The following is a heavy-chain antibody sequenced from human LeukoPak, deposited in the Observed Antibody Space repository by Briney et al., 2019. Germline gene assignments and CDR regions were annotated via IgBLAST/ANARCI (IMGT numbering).Heavy chain of an antibody. CDR1: GYTFTRYG. CDR2: ISAYNGNT. J-gene: IGHJ5*02. Sequence: ASVNLSSNASGYTFTRYGISWERQAPGPRLEWMGWISAYNGNTNYAQKLQGRVTMPTDTSPSTAYMELRSLRSDDTAVYDCAREAGGYDFGSGYSWFDPWGQGTLVTVSS. CDR3: AREAGGYDFGSGYSWFDP. D-gene: IGHD3-3*01. V-gene: IGHV1-18*01.